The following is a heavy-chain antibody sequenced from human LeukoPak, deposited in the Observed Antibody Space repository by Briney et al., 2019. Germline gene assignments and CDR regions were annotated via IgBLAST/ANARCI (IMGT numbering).Heavy chain of an antibody. CDR1: GFTFSSYA. J-gene: IGHJ4*02. D-gene: IGHD1-26*01. Sequence: PGGSLRLSCAASGFTFSSYAMSWVRQAPGKGLEWVSAISGSGGSTYYADSVKGRFTISRDNSKNTLYLQMNSLRAEDAAVYYCAKDRKWELASFDYWGQGTLVTVSS. V-gene: IGHV3-23*01. CDR2: ISGSGGST. CDR3: AKDRKWELASFDY.